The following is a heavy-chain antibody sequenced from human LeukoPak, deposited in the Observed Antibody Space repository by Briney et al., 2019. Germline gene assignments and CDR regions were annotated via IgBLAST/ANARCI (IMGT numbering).Heavy chain of an antibody. D-gene: IGHD6-6*01. CDR1: GGSISSGGYY. CDR3: AREQLLYWFDP. CDR2: IYHSGST. J-gene: IGHJ5*02. Sequence: PSETLSLTCTVSGGSISSGGYYWSWIRQHPGKGLEWIGYIYHSGSTSYNPSLKSRVTISVDTSKNRFSLKLSSVTAADTAVYCCAREQLLYWFDPWGQGTPVTVSS. V-gene: IGHV4-31*03.